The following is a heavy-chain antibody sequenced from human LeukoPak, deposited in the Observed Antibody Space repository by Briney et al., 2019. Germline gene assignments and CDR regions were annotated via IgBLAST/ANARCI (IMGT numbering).Heavy chain of an antibody. D-gene: IGHD4-23*01. V-gene: IGHV3-74*01. J-gene: IGHJ4*02. CDR1: GFTFSSYW. CDR3: ASGYSSDYGGNAY. Sequence: GGSLRLSCAASGFTFSSYWMHWVRQAPGKGLVWVSRINSDDSITNYADSVKGRFTISRDNAENTLYLQMNSLRAEDTAVYYCASGYSSDYGGNAYWGQGTLVTVSS. CDR2: INSDDSIT.